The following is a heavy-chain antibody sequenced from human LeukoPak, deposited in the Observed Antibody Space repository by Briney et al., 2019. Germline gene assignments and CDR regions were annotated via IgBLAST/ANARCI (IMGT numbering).Heavy chain of an antibody. J-gene: IGHJ3*02. V-gene: IGHV5-51*01. CDR2: IYPGDSDI. D-gene: IGHD3-22*01. CDR1: GYSFTTYW. Sequence: RGESLKISCKGSGYSFTTYWIAWVRQMPGKGLEWMGIIYPGDSDIRYSPSFQGQVTISADQSISTAYLPWSGLKASDTAMFYCARLQPPLLGYYFDNRGYLGAFDIWGQGTMVTVSS. CDR3: ARLQPPLLGYYFDNRGYLGAFDI.